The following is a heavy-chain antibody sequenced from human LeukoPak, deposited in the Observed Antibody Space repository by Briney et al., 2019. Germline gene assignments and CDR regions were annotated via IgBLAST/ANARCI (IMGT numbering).Heavy chain of an antibody. V-gene: IGHV3-48*03. CDR1: GFTFSSYE. J-gene: IGHJ4*02. CDR3: ARDLRYSSSSTRPKGDY. CDR2: ISSSGSTI. Sequence: PGGSLRLSCAASGFTFSSYEMNWVRQAPGKGLEWVSYISSSGSTIYYADSVKGRFTISRDNAKNSLYLQMNSLRAEDTAVYYCARDLRYSSSSTRPKGDYWGQGTLATVSS. D-gene: IGHD6-13*01.